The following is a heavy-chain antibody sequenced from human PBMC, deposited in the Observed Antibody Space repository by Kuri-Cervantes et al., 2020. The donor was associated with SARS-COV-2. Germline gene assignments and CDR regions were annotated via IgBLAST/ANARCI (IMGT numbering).Heavy chain of an antibody. CDR1: GYSISSGYY. J-gene: IGHJ4*02. D-gene: IGHD3-9*01. CDR3: ARGVGYYDILTGSRDYFDY. V-gene: IGHV4-38-2*01. Sequence: SETLSLTCAVSGYSISSGYYWGWIRQPPGKGLEWIGYIYYSGSTNYNPSLKSRVTISVDTSKNQFSLKLSSVTAADTAVYYCARGVGYYDILTGSRDYFDYWGQGTLVTVSS. CDR2: IYYSGST.